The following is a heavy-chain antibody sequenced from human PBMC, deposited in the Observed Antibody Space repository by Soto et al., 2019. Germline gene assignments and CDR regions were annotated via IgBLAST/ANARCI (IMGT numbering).Heavy chain of an antibody. Sequence: SETLSLTCAVYGGSFSGYYWSWIRQPPGKGLEWIGEINHSGSTNYNPSLKSRVTISVDTSKNQFSLKLSSVTAADTAVYYCAGASGYSSIEKRAPYDYWGQGTLVTVSS. V-gene: IGHV4-34*01. CDR2: INHSGST. CDR3: AGASGYSSIEKRAPYDY. J-gene: IGHJ4*02. CDR1: GGSFSGYY. D-gene: IGHD5-18*01.